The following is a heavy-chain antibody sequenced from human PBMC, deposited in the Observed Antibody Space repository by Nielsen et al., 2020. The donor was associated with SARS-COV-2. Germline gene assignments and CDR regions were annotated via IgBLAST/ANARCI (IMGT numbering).Heavy chain of an antibody. V-gene: IGHV3-7*01. J-gene: IGHJ4*02. Sequence: GESLKISCDASGFTFSTSWMSWVRQVPGKGLEWVANIKEDGTETYYVDSVKGRFTISRDNAKNSLYVQMKSLRAEDTAVYYCASDYGGNFSYWGQGTLVTVSS. CDR3: ASDYGGNFSY. CDR2: IKEDGTET. CDR1: GFTFSTSW. D-gene: IGHD4-23*01.